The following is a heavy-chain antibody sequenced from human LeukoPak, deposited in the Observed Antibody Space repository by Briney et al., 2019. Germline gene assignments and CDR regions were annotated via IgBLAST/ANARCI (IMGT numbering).Heavy chain of an antibody. D-gene: IGHD3-22*01. CDR1: GFTFSRFG. CDR3: ARDRWYDGSGYIAAFDY. Sequence: PGGSLRLSCAASGFTFSRFGMHWVRQAPGKGLEWVAVIWYDGSNQDYADSVKGRFTISRDNSKNTLYLQVSSLGAEDTAVYYCARDRWYDGSGYIAAFDYWGQGTLVTVS. CDR2: IWYDGSNQ. V-gene: IGHV3-33*08. J-gene: IGHJ4*02.